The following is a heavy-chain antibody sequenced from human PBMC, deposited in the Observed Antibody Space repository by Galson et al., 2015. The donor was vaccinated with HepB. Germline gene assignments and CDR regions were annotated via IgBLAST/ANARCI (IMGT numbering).Heavy chain of an antibody. CDR3: ARHPGRGSVGYAFDL. CDR1: HGSVNNYY. J-gene: IGHJ4*02. V-gene: IGHV4-59*08. Sequence: ETLSLTCSVSHGSVNNYYWSWIRRSPGNRPEWLGYIRYTGDTTYNPSLGYRIGMSVDTAINQVSLWLTSVTAADSAIYYCARHPGRGSVGYAFDLWGQGTLVTVSP. CDR2: IRYTGDT. D-gene: IGHD5-12*01.